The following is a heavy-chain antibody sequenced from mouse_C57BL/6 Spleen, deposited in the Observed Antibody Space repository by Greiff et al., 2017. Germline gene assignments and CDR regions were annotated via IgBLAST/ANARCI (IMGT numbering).Heavy chain of an antibody. Sequence: QVQLKQSGAELVKPGASVKISCKASGYAFSSYWMNWVKQRPGKGLEWIGQIYPGDGDTNYNGKFKGKATLTADKSSSTAYMQLSSLTSEDSAVYFCERHYGYPNAMDYWGQGTSVTVSS. CDR1: GYAFSSYW. CDR3: ERHYGYPNAMDY. CDR2: IYPGDGDT. D-gene: IGHD2-2*01. J-gene: IGHJ4*01. V-gene: IGHV1-80*01.